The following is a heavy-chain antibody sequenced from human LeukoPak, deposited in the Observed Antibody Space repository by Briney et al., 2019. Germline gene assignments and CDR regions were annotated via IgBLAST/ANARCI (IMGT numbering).Heavy chain of an antibody. CDR3: ARGPRSSSWFGY. V-gene: IGHV1-69*05. Sequence: ASVKVSCQASGGTFSSYAISWVRQAPGQGLEWMGGIIPIFGTANYAQKFQGRVTITRNTSISTAYMELSSLRSEDTAVYYCARGPRSSSWFGYWGQGTLVTVSS. CDR2: IIPIFGTA. CDR1: GGTFSSYA. J-gene: IGHJ4*02. D-gene: IGHD6-13*01.